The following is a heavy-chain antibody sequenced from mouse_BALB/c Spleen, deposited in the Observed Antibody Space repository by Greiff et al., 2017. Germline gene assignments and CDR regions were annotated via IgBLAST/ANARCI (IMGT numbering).Heavy chain of an antibody. Sequence: VMLVESGAELVRPGSSVKISCKASGYAFSSYWMNWVKQRPGQGLEWIGQIYPGDGDTNYNGKFKGKATLTADKSSSTAYMQLSSLTSEDSAVYFCARGGHYYFDYWGQGTTLTVSS. CDR1: GYAFSSYW. CDR2: IYPGDGDT. CDR3: ARGGHYYFDY. V-gene: IGHV1-80*01. J-gene: IGHJ2*01. D-gene: IGHD1-2*01.